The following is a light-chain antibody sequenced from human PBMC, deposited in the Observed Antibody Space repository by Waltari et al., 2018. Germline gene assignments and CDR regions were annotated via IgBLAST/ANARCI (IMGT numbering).Light chain of an antibody. J-gene: IGLJ3*02. V-gene: IGLV4-69*01. CDR1: SGHSSNV. CDR2: VNSDGSH. CDR3: QTGGHGTWV. Sequence: QLVLTQSPSASASLGASVRLTCTLSSGHSSNVIAWHQRQSEKGPRYLMKVNSDGSHSKGDEIPDRVSGSSSGAERYLTISSLQSEDEADYYCQTGGHGTWVFGGGTKLTVL.